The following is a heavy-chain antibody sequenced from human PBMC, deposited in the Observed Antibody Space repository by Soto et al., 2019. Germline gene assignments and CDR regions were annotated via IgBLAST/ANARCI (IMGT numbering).Heavy chain of an antibody. CDR3: ARLEIEGCEPIATYYYCRDV. V-gene: IGHV5-51*01. D-gene: IGHD2-21*01. Sequence: GYSLKISGKGSGYSFTSYWNGWVRQMPGKGLEWMGTIYPGDSDTIYSPSFQGQVTISADKSISTAYLQWSSPKASGTAMYYCARLEIEGCEPIATYYYCRDVWGQGTTVTVSS. CDR1: GYSFTSYW. CDR2: IYPGDSDT. J-gene: IGHJ6*02.